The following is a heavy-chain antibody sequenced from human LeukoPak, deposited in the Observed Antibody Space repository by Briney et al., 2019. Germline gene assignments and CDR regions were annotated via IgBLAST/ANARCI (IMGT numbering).Heavy chain of an antibody. CDR2: INPNSGGS. V-gene: IGHV1-2*02. D-gene: IGHD6-19*01. CDR1: GHTFTVYY. CDR3: ARNRAGIAVAGESHFDY. Sequence: GASVKVSCNASGHTFTVYYIHWVRQAPGQGLEWLGWINPNSGGSNYAQILQGRLTMARDTSISTHYMELSRLRSDDTAVYYCARNRAGIAVAGESHFDYWGQGTLVTVSS. J-gene: IGHJ4*02.